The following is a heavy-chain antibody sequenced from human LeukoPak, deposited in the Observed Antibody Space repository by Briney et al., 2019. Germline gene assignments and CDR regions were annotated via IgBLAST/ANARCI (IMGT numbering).Heavy chain of an antibody. Sequence: GGSLRLSCAASGFTFSSYAMHWVRQAPGKGLEWVAVISYDGSNKYYADSVKGRFTISRDNSKNTLYLQMNSLRAEDTAVYYCARNSAYSSSPHNWFDPWGKGTTVTVSS. CDR3: ARNSAYSSSPHNWFDP. D-gene: IGHD6-6*01. CDR2: ISYDGSNK. CDR1: GFTFSSYA. J-gene: IGHJ5*01. V-gene: IGHV3-30*01.